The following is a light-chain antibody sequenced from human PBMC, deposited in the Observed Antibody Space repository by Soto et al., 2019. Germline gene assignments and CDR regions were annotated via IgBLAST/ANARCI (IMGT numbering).Light chain of an antibody. CDR1: QSVLYSSNNKNY. CDR3: QQYYSSLT. V-gene: IGKV4-1*01. J-gene: IGKJ4*01. CDR2: WAS. Sequence: DIVMTQSPDSLAVSLGERATINCKSSQSVLYSSNNKNYLAWYQQKPGQPPKLLIYWASTRESGVPDRFSGSGSGTDFTLTSSSLHAEDGAVYYCQQYYSSLTFGGGTKVEIK.